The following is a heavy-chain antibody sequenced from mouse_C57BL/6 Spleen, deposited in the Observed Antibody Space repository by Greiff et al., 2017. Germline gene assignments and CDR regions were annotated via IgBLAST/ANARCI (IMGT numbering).Heavy chain of an antibody. CDR3: ARIYYGSSYERVYYAMDY. CDR1: GFTFSDYG. CDR2: ISSGSSTI. D-gene: IGHD1-1*01. J-gene: IGHJ4*01. Sequence: VKLVESGGGLVKPGGSLKLSCAASGFTFSDYGMHWVRQAPEKGLEWVAYISSGSSTIYYADTVKGRFTISRDNAKNTLFLQMTSLRSEDTAMYYCARIYYGSSYERVYYAMDYWGQGTSVTVSS. V-gene: IGHV5-17*01.